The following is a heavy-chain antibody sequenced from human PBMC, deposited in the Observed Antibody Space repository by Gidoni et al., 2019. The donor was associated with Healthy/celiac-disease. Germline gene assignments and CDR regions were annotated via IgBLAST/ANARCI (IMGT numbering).Heavy chain of an antibody. V-gene: IGHV3-48*02. Sequence: EVQPVVSGGGLVQPGGALGISWAASGVHLSRYSMNWVRQAPGKGLEWVSYISSSSSTIYYADSVKGRFTISRDNAKNSLYLQMNSLRDEDTAVYYCARWAYSYGSWGDYWGQGTLVTVSS. CDR1: GVHLSRYS. J-gene: IGHJ4*02. CDR3: ARWAYSYGSWGDY. D-gene: IGHD5-18*01. CDR2: ISSSSSTI.